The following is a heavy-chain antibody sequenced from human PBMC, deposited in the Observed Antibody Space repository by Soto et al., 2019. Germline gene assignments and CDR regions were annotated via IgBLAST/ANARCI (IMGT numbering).Heavy chain of an antibody. CDR3: AKDPYSYGPNWFDP. Sequence: PSQTLSLTCVISGDSVSSNSAAWNWIRQSPSRGLEWLGRTYYRSKWYNDYAVSVKSRITINPDTSKNQFSLQLNSVTPEDTAVYYCAKDPYSYGPNWFDPWGQGTLVTVSS. CDR2: TYYRSKWYN. D-gene: IGHD5-18*01. J-gene: IGHJ5*02. V-gene: IGHV6-1*01. CDR1: GDSVSSNSAA.